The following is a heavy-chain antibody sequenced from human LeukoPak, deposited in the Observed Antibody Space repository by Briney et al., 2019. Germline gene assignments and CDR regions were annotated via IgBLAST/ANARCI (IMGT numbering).Heavy chain of an antibody. CDR1: GGSISSGDYY. V-gene: IGHV4-30-4*02. CDR2: IYYSGST. D-gene: IGHD1-26*01. Sequence: SDTLSLTCTVSGGSISSGDYYWSWIRQPPGKGLEWIEYIYYSGSTYYNPSLKSRVTISVDTSKNQFSLKLSSVTAADTAVYYCARVRRYSIVGWGQGTLVTVSS. CDR3: ARVRRYSIVG. J-gene: IGHJ4*02.